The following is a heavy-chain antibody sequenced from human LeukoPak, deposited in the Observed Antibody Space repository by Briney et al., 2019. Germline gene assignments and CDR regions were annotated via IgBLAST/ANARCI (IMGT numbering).Heavy chain of an antibody. CDR3: VKGPTYDSLPYYFDY. J-gene: IGHJ4*02. CDR1: GFAFSSYG. D-gene: IGHD3-22*01. V-gene: IGHV3-33*06. Sequence: GKSLRLSCAASGFAFSSYGMHWVRQAPGKGLEWVALIWYDGSNKYYADSVKGLFTISRDSAKNTLYLEMSSLRAEDTAVYYCVKGPTYDSLPYYFDYWGQGTLVTVSS. CDR2: IWYDGSNK.